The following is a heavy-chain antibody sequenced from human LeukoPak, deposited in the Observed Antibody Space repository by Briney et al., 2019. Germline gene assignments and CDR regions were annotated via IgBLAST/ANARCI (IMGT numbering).Heavy chain of an antibody. J-gene: IGHJ5*02. CDR3: ANGETMVRGINWFDA. D-gene: IGHD3-10*01. Sequence: GGSLRLSCAASGFTLSSYAMSWVRQAPGKGLEWVSAISGSGGSTYYADSVKGRFTISRDNSKNTLYLQMNSLRAEDTAVYYCANGETMVRGINWFDAWGQGTLVTVSS. CDR2: ISGSGGST. V-gene: IGHV3-23*01. CDR1: GFTLSSYA.